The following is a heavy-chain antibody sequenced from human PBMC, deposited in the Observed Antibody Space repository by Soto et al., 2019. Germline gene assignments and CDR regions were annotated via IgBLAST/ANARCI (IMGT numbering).Heavy chain of an antibody. D-gene: IGHD2-8*01. CDR3: ARQRIMVYAGGDFDY. V-gene: IGHV4-39*01. Sequence: SETLSLTCTVSGGSISSSSYYWGWIRQPPGKGLEWIGSIYYSGSTYYNPSLKSRVTISVDTSKNQFSLKLSSVTAADTAVYYCARQRIMVYAGGDFDYWGQGTLVTVSS. CDR2: IYYSGST. J-gene: IGHJ4*02. CDR1: GGSISSSSYY.